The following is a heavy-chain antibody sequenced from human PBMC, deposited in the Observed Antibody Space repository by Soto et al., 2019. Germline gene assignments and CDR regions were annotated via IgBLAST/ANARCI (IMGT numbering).Heavy chain of an antibody. CDR3: ARNYGSGRFDP. Sequence: QVQLQESGPGLVKPSQTLSLTCTVSGGSISSGAYYWSWIRQHPGKGLEWIGYIYYSGSTYYNPSLKSXXNXSXXTTKNQFSLKLSSVTAADTAVYYCARNYGSGRFDPWGQGTLVTVSS. CDR1: GGSISSGAYY. D-gene: IGHD3-10*01. CDR2: IYYSGST. V-gene: IGHV4-31*03. J-gene: IGHJ5*02.